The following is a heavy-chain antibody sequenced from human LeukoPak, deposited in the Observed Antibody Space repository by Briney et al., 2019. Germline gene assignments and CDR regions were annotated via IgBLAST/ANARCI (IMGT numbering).Heavy chain of an antibody. CDR1: GLIFSDAW. J-gene: IGHJ4*02. CDR2: IKGKSDGATT. Sequence: GGSLRLSCAASGLIFSDAWMSWVRQAPGKGLEWVCRIKGKSDGATTDYAAPVKGRFTISRDDSKNTLHLQMNSLKSEDTAVYYCTTVSGYSYGYYRYWGQGTLVTVSS. V-gene: IGHV3-15*01. CDR3: TTVSGYSYGYYRY. D-gene: IGHD5-18*01.